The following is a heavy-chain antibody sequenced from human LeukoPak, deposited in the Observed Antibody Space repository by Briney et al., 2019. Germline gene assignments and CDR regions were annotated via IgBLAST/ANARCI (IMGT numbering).Heavy chain of an antibody. CDR2: TYYRSKWYN. CDR1: GDSVSSNSAA. D-gene: IGHD3-22*01. CDR3: ARDQRFLYYYDSSGSDAFDI. J-gene: IGHJ3*02. V-gene: IGHV6-1*01. Sequence: QTLSLTCAISGDSVSSNSAAWNWIMQSPSRGLEWLGRTYYRSKWYNDYAVSVKSRITINPDTSKNQFSLQLNSVTPEDTAVYYCARDQRFLYYYDSSGSDAFDIWGQGTMVTVSS.